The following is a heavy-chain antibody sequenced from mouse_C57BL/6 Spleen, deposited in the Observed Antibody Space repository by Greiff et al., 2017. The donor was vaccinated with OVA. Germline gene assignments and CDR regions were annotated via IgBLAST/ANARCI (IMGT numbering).Heavy chain of an antibody. Sequence: QVQLQQSGAELVRPGASVTLSCKASGYTFTDYEMHWVKQTPVHGLEWIGAIDPETGGTAYNQKFKGKAILTADKSSSTAYMALRSLTSEDSAVYYCTRARNWVSYAMDYWGHGTSVTVSS. V-gene: IGHV1-15*01. CDR2: IDPETGGT. J-gene: IGHJ4*01. CDR1: GYTFTDYE. D-gene: IGHD4-1*01. CDR3: TRARNWVSYAMDY.